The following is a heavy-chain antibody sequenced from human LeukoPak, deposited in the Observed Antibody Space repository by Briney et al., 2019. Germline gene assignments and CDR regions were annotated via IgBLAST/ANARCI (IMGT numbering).Heavy chain of an antibody. Sequence: SETLSLTCTVSGGSIRSYYWSWIRQPAGKGLEWIGRIYGSGTITYNPSLKSRVSMSVDTSRNQFSLNLRCVTAADTAVYYCARDSGTTGEVKFDPWGQGALVTVSS. V-gene: IGHV4-4*07. CDR2: IYGSGTI. J-gene: IGHJ5*02. CDR1: GGSIRSYY. CDR3: ARDSGTTGEVKFDP. D-gene: IGHD3-10*01.